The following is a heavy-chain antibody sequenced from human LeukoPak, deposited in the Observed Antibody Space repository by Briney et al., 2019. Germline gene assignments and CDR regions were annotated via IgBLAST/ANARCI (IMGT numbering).Heavy chain of an antibody. V-gene: IGHV3-9*01. CDR2: ISWNSGSI. D-gene: IGHD4-11*01. CDR1: GFTFDDYA. J-gene: IGHJ6*03. CDR3: ATTVTSSGDYYYYYYMDV. Sequence: SGGSLRLSCAASGFTFDDYAMHWVRQAPGKGLEWVSGISWNSGSIGYADSVKGRFTISRDNAKNSLYLQMNSLRSEDTAVYYCATTVTSSGDYYYYYYMDVWGKGTTVTVSS.